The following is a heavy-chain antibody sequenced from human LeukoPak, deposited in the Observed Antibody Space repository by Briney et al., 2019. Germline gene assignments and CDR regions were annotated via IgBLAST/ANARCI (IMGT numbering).Heavy chain of an antibody. CDR1: GFTFSRNL. V-gene: IGHV3-7*01. D-gene: IGHD6-13*01. CDR2: IMQDGSEK. J-gene: IGHJ4*02. Sequence: GGSLRLSCVASGFTFSRNLMTWVRQAPGKGLEWVANIMQDGSEKYYVDSVKGRFTISRDNANNTLYLQMNSLRAEDTAVYYCASERPSSSWYDYWGQGTLVTVSS. CDR3: ASERPSSSWYDY.